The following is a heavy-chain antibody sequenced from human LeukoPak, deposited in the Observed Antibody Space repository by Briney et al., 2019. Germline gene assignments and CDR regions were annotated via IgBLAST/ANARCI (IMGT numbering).Heavy chain of an antibody. CDR1: GGTFSSYA. CDR3: AREGYYDSSGYYPMLDAFDI. CDR2: IIPILGIA. D-gene: IGHD3-22*01. Sequence: SEKVSCKASGGTFSSYAISWVRQAPEQGLEWMGRIIPILGIANYAQKFQGRVTITADKSTSTAYMELSSLRSEDTAVYYCAREGYYDSSGYYPMLDAFDIWGQGTMVTVSS. J-gene: IGHJ3*02. V-gene: IGHV1-69*04.